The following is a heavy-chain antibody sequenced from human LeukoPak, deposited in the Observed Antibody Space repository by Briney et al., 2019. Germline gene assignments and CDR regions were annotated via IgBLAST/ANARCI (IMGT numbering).Heavy chain of an antibody. CDR2: ISSSGTYI. Sequence: GGSLRLSCAASGFTFSSYNMNWVRQAPGKGLEWVSSISSSGTYIYYADSVKGRFTISRDNAKNSLYLQMNSLGADDTAVYYCARGADYGSGSYYRDYWGQGTLVTVSS. V-gene: IGHV3-21*01. D-gene: IGHD3-10*01. CDR1: GFTFSSYN. J-gene: IGHJ4*02. CDR3: ARGADYGSGSYYRDY.